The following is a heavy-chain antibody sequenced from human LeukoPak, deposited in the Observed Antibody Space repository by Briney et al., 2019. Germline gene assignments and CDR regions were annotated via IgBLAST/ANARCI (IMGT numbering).Heavy chain of an antibody. D-gene: IGHD1-26*01. CDR3: AVGAFYAFDI. V-gene: IGHV4-59*01. Sequence: TSETLSLTCTVSGGSISSYYWSWIRQPPGKGLEWIGYIYYSGSTNYNPSLKSRVTISVDTSKNQFSLKLSSVTAADTAVYYCAVGAFYAFDIWGQGTMVTVSS. J-gene: IGHJ3*02. CDR1: GGSISSYY. CDR2: IYYSGST.